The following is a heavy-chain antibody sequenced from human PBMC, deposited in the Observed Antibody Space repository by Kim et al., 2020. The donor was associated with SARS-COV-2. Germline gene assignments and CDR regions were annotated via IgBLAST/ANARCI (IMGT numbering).Heavy chain of an antibody. D-gene: IGHD1-1*01. V-gene: IGHV4-59*01. CDR3: ARCDWNDYCPGAFDI. CDR1: GGSISSYY. CDR2: IYYSGST. J-gene: IGHJ3*02. Sequence: SETLSLTCTVSGGSISSYYWSWIRQPPGKGLEWIGYIYYSGSTNYNPSLKSRVTISVDTSKNQFSLKLSSVTAADTAVYYCARCDWNDYCPGAFDIWGQGTMVTVSS.